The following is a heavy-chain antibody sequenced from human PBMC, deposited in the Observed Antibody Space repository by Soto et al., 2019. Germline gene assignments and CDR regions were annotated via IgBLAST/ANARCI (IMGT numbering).Heavy chain of an antibody. V-gene: IGHV1-2*02. CDR2: INPNSGAT. CDR3: AKDQGGYMVSGMDV. D-gene: IGHD2-2*02. Sequence: ASVKVSCKASGYTFTDYYIYWLRQVPGHGLEWMGWINPNSGATNYAHNFQGRVTMTRDTSIRAAYMELSRLSSDDTAVYYCAKDQGGYMVSGMDVWGQGTTVTVSS. CDR1: GYTFTDYY. J-gene: IGHJ6*02.